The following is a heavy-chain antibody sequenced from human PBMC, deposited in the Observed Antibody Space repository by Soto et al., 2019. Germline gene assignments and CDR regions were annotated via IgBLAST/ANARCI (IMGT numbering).Heavy chain of an antibody. J-gene: IGHJ4*02. V-gene: IGHV4-34*01. CDR3: ARDNYGLIDY. CDR1: GGSFSGYY. CDR2: INHSGST. Sequence: SETLSLTCAVYGGSFSGYYWSWIRQPPGKGLEWIGEINHSGSTNYNPSLKSRVTISVDTSKNQFSLKLSSVTAADTTVYYCARDNYGLIDYWGQGTLVTVSS. D-gene: IGHD5-18*01.